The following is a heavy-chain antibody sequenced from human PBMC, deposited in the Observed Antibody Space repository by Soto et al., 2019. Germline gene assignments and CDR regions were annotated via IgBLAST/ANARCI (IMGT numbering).Heavy chain of an antibody. V-gene: IGHV4-34*02. CDR1: GGSFSGYQ. D-gene: IGHD3-10*01. CDR2: INDSGNI. Sequence: QVQLQQWGAGLLKPSETLSLTCAVYGGSFSGYQWTWIRQTPEQGLEWIWEINDSGNINYNPSLKRRVTILVDTAKKQISLRLSPVTAADKCVYYCARGLILWFGELSRRGGYYYYMDVWGKGTKVTVSS. J-gene: IGHJ6*03. CDR3: ARGLILWFGELSRRGGYYYYMDV.